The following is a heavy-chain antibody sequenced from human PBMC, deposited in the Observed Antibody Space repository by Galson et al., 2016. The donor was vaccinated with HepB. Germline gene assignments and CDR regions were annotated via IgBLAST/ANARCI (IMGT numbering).Heavy chain of an antibody. CDR2: ITSSSSYI. Sequence: SLRLSCAASGFSFSFYSMNWVRQAPGKGLEWVSSITSSSSYIYYADSVKGRFTISRDNAKNSVYLQMNSLRAEDTAVYYCASLRQLGYWGQGTMVTVSS. CDR1: GFSFSFYS. D-gene: IGHD6-6*01. CDR3: ASLRQLGY. J-gene: IGHJ3*01. V-gene: IGHV3-21*01.